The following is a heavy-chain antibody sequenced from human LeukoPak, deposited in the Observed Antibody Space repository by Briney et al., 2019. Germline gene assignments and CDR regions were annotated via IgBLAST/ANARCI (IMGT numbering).Heavy chain of an antibody. CDR2: INPHNGGT. CDR3: ARDRPDFDSSGYYYAPGREPYDI. J-gene: IGHJ3*02. Sequence: GASVKVSCKASGYTFTSYYMHWVRQAPGQGLEWMGWINPHNGGTNSAQTFQGRVTLTRDTSINTAYMELTRLRSDDTAVYYCARDRPDFDSSGYYYAPGREPYDIWGQGTRVTVSS. D-gene: IGHD3-22*01. V-gene: IGHV1-2*02. CDR1: GYTFTSYY.